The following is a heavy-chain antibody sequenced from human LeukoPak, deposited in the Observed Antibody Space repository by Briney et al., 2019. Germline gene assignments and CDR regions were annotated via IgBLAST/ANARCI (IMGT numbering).Heavy chain of an antibody. D-gene: IGHD1-7*01. CDR1: GGSFSGYY. Sequence: SETLSLTCAVYGGSFSGYYWNWIRQPPGKGLEWIGEINHSGSPSYSPSLKSRVTISVDTSKNQFSLRLSSLTAADTAVYYCARGRTWNYSWFDPWGQGTLVSVSS. CDR2: INHSGSP. CDR3: ARGRTWNYSWFDP. V-gene: IGHV4-34*01. J-gene: IGHJ5*02.